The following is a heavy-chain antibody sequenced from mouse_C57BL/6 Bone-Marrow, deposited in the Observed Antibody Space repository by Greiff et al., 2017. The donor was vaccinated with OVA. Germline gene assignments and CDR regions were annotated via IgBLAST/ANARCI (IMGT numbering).Heavy chain of an antibody. CDR2: IYPRSGNT. J-gene: IGHJ3*01. Sequence: VKLMESGAELARPGASVKLSCKASGYTFTSYGISWVKQRTGQGLEWIGEIYPRSGNTYYNEKFKGKATLTADKSSSTAYMELRSLTSEDSAVYFCARNWVFADWGQGTLVTVSA. D-gene: IGHD4-1*01. CDR1: GYTFTSYG. V-gene: IGHV1-81*01. CDR3: ARNWVFAD.